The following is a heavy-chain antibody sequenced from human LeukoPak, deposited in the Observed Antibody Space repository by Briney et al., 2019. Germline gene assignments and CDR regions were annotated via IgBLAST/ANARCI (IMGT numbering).Heavy chain of an antibody. CDR1: GFTFSSYG. V-gene: IGHV3-30*02. J-gene: IGHJ4*02. Sequence: PGGSLRLSCAASGFTFSSYGMHWVRQAPGKGLEWVAFIRYDGSNKYYADSVKGRFTISRDNPKNTLYLQMNSLRAEDTAVYYCAKRGTIDSKSFDYWGQGTLVTVSS. CDR2: IRYDGSNK. CDR3: AKRGTIDSKSFDY. D-gene: IGHD3-22*01.